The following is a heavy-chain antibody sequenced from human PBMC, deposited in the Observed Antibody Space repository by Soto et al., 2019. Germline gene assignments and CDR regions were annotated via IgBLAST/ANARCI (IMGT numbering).Heavy chain of an antibody. CDR1: GGSISSGGSS. CDR3: ARGQVAAAQH. D-gene: IGHD2-15*01. V-gene: IGHV4-30-2*01. J-gene: IGHJ4*02. CDR2: IDHSGST. Sequence: QLQLQESGSGLVKPSQTLPLTCAVSGGSISSGGSSWSWIRQPPGKGLEWIGYIDHSGSTHYYPALKSRVRTPVVRSKTQFSLKLRSVTAAEPAVYYCARGQVAAAQHWGQGALVTVSS.